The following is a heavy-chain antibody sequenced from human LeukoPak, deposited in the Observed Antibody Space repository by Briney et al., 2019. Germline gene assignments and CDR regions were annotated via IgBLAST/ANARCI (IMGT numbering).Heavy chain of an antibody. V-gene: IGHV4-59*08. CDR2: INYSGTT. D-gene: IGHD2-15*01. Sequence: SETLSLTCTVSGGSISNYLWSWIRQPPGKGLEWIGYINYSGTTNYNPSLKRRLTMSVGTSKNQFSLKMSSATAADTAVYYCARQYCSPSSCYNFEYWGQGTLVTVSS. J-gene: IGHJ4*02. CDR3: ARQYCSPSSCYNFEY. CDR1: GGSISNYL.